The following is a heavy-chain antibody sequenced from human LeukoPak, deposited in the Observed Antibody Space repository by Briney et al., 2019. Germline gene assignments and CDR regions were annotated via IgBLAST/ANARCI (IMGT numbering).Heavy chain of an antibody. V-gene: IGHV3-30-3*01. J-gene: IGHJ4*02. Sequence: RGSLRLSCAASGFTFSSNAMHWVRQAPGKGLEWVAVISYDGSNKYYADSVKGRFTISRDNSKNTLYLQMNSLRAEDTAVYYCANNYYDSSGYYMVDYWGQGTLVTVSS. CDR3: ANNYYDSSGYYMVDY. CDR2: ISYDGSNK. D-gene: IGHD3-22*01. CDR1: GFTFSSNA.